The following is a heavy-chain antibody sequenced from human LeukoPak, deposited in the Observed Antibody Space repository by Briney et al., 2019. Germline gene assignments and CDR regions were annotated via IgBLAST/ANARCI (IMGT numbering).Heavy chain of an antibody. CDR2: MNPNSGNT. Sequence: ASVKVSCKASGYTSTSYDINWVRQATGQGLEWMGWMNPNSGNTGYAQKFQGRVTMTRNTSISTAYMELSSLRSEDTAVYYCARGGPPRNARRGFDYWGQGTLVTVSS. D-gene: IGHD4-11*01. CDR3: ARGGPPRNARRGFDY. V-gene: IGHV1-8*01. CDR1: GYTSTSYD. J-gene: IGHJ4*02.